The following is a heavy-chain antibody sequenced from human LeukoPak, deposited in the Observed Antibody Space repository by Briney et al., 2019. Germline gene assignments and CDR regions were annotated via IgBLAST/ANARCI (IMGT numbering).Heavy chain of an antibody. J-gene: IGHJ4*02. CDR3: ATETIGRHYDY. Sequence: SGGSLRLSCAASGFTFSSCGFNWVRQAPGKGLEWVSSIGPTGTDRYYADSVRGRVAISRDNAKNSMYLQMDSLRDEDTAVYYCATETIGRHYDYWGQGTLLTVSS. D-gene: IGHD1-14*01. CDR2: IGPTGTDR. V-gene: IGHV3-21*01. CDR1: GFTFSSCG.